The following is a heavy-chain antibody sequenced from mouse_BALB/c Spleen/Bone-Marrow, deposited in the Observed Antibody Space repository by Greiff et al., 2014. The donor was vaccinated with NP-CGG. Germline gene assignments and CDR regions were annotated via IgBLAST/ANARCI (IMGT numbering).Heavy chain of an antibody. J-gene: IGHJ4*01. D-gene: IGHD2-1*01. V-gene: IGHV1-18*01. Sequence: VQLKESGPELVKPGASVKMPCKASGYTFTDYYMKWVKQSHGKSLEWIGDINPNNGDTFYNQKFKGKATLTVDKSSSTAYMQLDSLTSEDSALYYCARSDYGYYYYAMDYWGQGTSVTVSS. CDR2: INPNNGDT. CDR1: GYTFTDYY. CDR3: ARSDYGYYYYAMDY.